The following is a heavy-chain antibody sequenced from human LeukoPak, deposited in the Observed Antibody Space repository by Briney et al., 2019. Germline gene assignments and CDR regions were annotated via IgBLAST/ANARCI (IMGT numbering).Heavy chain of an antibody. J-gene: IGHJ3*02. Sequence: ASVKVSCTASGYTFTGYYIHWVRQAPGQGLEWVGRINPNSGGTNYAQKFQGRVTMTRDTSISTAYMELSRLRSDDTAVYYCARGGSYYDSSGYYSDAFDIWGQGTMVTVSS. CDR1: GYTFTGYY. CDR3: ARGGSYYDSSGYYSDAFDI. V-gene: IGHV1-2*06. D-gene: IGHD3-22*01. CDR2: INPNSGGT.